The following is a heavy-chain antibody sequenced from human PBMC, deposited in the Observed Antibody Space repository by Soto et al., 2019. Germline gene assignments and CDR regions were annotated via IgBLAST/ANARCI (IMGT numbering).Heavy chain of an antibody. CDR1: GFTFSSYA. CDR3: AKAIYYGSGSFPLLYRLAV. V-gene: IGHV3-23*01. J-gene: IGHJ6*02. CDR2: ISGSGGST. Sequence: PGGSLRLSYAASGFTFSSYAMSWVRQAPGKGLEWVSAISGSGGSTYYADSVKGRFTISRDNSKNTLYLQMNSLRAEDTAVYYCAKAIYYGSGSFPLLYRLAVWGQGTTVTVSS. D-gene: IGHD3-10*01.